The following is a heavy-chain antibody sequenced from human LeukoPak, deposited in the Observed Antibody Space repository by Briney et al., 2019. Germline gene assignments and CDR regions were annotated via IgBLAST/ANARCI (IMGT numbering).Heavy chain of an antibody. CDR3: ARDHGSGSYYADY. D-gene: IGHD3-10*01. J-gene: IGHJ4*02. CDR1: GNIFTGFY. Sequence: GASVKVSCKASGNIFTGFYMHWVRQAPGQGLEWMGWINPNSGGTNYAQKFQGRVTMTRDTSISTAYMELSRLRSDDTAVYYCARDHGSGSYYADYWGQGTLVTVSS. CDR2: INPNSGGT. V-gene: IGHV1-2*02.